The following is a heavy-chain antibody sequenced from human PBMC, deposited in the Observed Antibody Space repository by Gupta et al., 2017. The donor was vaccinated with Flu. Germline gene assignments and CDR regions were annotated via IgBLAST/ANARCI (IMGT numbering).Heavy chain of an antibody. J-gene: IGHJ4*02. CDR3: AKDRSGNPAIDY. Sequence: EVQLLESWGGVVQPGESLRLSCVVSGLPFSDYAMNWVRQAPGKGLGWLSTVGAVGERTYYADSVMGRFTISRDKSKNTIYLQMNSLTGDDTAVYYCAKDRSGNPAIDYWGQGALVTVSA. D-gene: IGHD6-13*01. CDR2: VGAVGERT. CDR1: GLPFSDYA. V-gene: IGHV3-23*01.